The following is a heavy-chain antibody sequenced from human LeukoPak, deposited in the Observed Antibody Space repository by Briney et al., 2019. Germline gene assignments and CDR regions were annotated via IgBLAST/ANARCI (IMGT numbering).Heavy chain of an antibody. CDR3: ASRSGSTPYYIDY. CDR2: INPSGGST. CDR1: GYTFTSYY. Sequence: ASVKVSCKASGYTFTSYYMHWVRQAPGQGLEWMGIINPSGGSTSYAQKFQGRVTMTTDTSTSTAYMELRSLRSDDTAVYYCASRSGSTPYYIDYWGQGTLVTVSS. V-gene: IGHV1-46*01. J-gene: IGHJ4*02. D-gene: IGHD6-19*01.